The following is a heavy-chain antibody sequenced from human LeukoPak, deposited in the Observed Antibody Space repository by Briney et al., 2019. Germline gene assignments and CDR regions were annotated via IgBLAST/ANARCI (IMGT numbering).Heavy chain of an antibody. V-gene: IGHV3-66*01. CDR2: IYSGGST. CDR1: GFTVSSNY. CDR3: ARSYDSSGYSQFNRNYYFDY. Sequence: GGSLRLSCAASGFTVSSNYMSWVRQAPGKGLEWVSVIYSGGSTYYADSVKGRFTISRDNSKNTLYLQMNSLRAEDTAVYYCARSYDSSGYSQFNRNYYFDYWGQGTLVTASS. D-gene: IGHD3-22*01. J-gene: IGHJ4*02.